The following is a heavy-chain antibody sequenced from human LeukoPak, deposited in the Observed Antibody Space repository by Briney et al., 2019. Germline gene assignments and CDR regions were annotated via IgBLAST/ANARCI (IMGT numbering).Heavy chain of an antibody. J-gene: IGHJ4*02. D-gene: IGHD3-3*01. CDR2: IIPIFGTA. CDR1: GGTFSSYA. Sequence: SVKVSCKASGGTFSSYAISWVRQAPGQGLEWMGGIIPIFGTANYAQKFQGRVTITADESTSTAYMELSSLRSEDTAVYYCARGGVLWSGYYDGPIFDYWGQGTLVTVSS. CDR3: ARGGVLWSGYYDGPIFDY. V-gene: IGHV1-69*01.